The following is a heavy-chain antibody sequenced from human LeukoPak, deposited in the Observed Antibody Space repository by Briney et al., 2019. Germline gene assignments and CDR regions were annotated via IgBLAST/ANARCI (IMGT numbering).Heavy chain of an antibody. CDR1: GDSVSSNSAA. J-gene: IGHJ4*02. V-gene: IGHV4-61*01. CDR2: IYYSGST. Sequence: SQTLSLTCAISGDSVSSNSAAWSWIRQPPGKGLEWIGYIYYSGSTNYNPSLKSRVTISVDTSKNQFSLKLTSVTAADTAVYYCARAGSSAYLIDYWGQGTLVTVSS. D-gene: IGHD3-22*01. CDR3: ARAGSSAYLIDY.